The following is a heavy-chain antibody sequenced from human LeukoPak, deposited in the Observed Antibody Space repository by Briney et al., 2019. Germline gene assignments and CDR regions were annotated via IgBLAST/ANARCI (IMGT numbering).Heavy chain of an antibody. CDR1: GGSISSYH. D-gene: IGHD3-10*01. CDR2: IFSTGST. CDR3: ARRYGSGSYDKFDY. J-gene: IGHJ4*02. V-gene: IGHV4-59*08. Sequence: PSETLSLTCTVSGGSISSYHWNWVRQPPGKGLEWIGYIFSTGSTNYNPSLKSRVTISLDTSKSQFSLRLTSVAAADTAVYYCARRYGSGSYDKFDYWGQGTLVPVSS.